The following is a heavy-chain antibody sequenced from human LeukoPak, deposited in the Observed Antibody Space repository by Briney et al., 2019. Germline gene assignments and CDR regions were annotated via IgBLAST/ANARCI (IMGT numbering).Heavy chain of an antibody. CDR2: ISYDGSNT. Sequence: PGGSLRLSCAASGITFTHYNMNWVRQAPGKGLEWVAVISYDGSNTYYAESVKGRFTISRGNSNNTLYLQMNSLRREDTAVYYCASERSPYYGLDVWGLGTTVTVSS. V-gene: IGHV3-30-3*01. CDR3: ASERSPYYGLDV. CDR1: GITFTHYN. J-gene: IGHJ6*02.